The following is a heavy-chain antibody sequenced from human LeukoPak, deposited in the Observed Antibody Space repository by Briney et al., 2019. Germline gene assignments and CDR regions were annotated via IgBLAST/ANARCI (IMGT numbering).Heavy chain of an antibody. D-gene: IGHD6-25*01. CDR2: IYSSGST. Sequence: SETLSLTCTVSGGSISSSLYYWGWLRQPPGKGPEWIGNIYSSGSTHYNPSFKSRVLIFVDTSKNQFSLILSSVTASDTAIYYCARLSGPAAKLYSFDYWGQGTVVAVSS. V-gene: IGHV4-39*01. CDR3: ARLSGPAAKLYSFDY. J-gene: IGHJ4*02. CDR1: GGSISSSLYY.